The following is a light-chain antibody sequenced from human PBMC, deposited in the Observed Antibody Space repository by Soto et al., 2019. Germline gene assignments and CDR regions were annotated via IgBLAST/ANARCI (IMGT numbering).Light chain of an antibody. CDR3: MQGTHWPCT. CDR2: KVS. CDR1: QSLVTSDGNTY. V-gene: IGKV2-30*01. Sequence: DVVMTQSPLSLPVTLGQPASISCRSSQSLVTSDGNTYLNWFQQRPGQSPRRLIYKVSNRDSGVPDRFSGSESGTDFTLKISRVEAEDVGVYYCMQGTHWPCTFGQGTKLEIK. J-gene: IGKJ2*02.